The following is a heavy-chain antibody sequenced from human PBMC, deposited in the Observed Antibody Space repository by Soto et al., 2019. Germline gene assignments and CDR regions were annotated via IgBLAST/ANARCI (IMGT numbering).Heavy chain of an antibody. CDR2: INSDGSST. CDR1: GFTFSSYW. Sequence: EVQLVESGGGLVQPGGSLRLSCAASGFTFSSYWMHWVRQAPGKGLVWVSHINSDGSSTSYADSVKGRFTISRDNAKNTLYLQMNSLRAEETAVYYCARDRYCSSTSCYADAFDIWGQGTMVTVSS. V-gene: IGHV3-74*01. D-gene: IGHD2-2*01. CDR3: ARDRYCSSTSCYADAFDI. J-gene: IGHJ3*02.